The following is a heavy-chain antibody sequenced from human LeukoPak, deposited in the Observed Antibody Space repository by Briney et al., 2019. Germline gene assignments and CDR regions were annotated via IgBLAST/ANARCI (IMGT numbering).Heavy chain of an antibody. Sequence: SETLSLTCTVSGGSVSNSDYYWGWIRQSPGKGLEWIGSISYSGSTYYNPSLKTRVSISVDTSENQFSLKPSSVTATDTTVYYCARHRASSRGGSGYSQGQFDYWGQGTLVTVSS. CDR3: ARHRASSRGGSGYSQGQFDY. CDR1: GGSVSNSDYY. CDR2: ISYSGST. V-gene: IGHV4-39*01. D-gene: IGHD3-22*01. J-gene: IGHJ4*02.